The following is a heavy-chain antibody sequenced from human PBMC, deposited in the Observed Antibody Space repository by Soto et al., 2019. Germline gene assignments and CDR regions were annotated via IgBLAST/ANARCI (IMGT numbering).Heavy chain of an antibody. V-gene: IGHV4-30-4*01. J-gene: IGHJ4*02. D-gene: IGHD5-12*01. CDR1: GGTINSGDYF. CDR2: IFYTGST. CDR3: ARVKATLYRHYYFDY. Sequence: PSETLSLTCSVSGGTINSGDYFWSWIRRPPGKGLEWIGSIFYTGSTYYSPSLKSRASMSMDTSKNLLSLRLRSLTAADTAVYFCARVKATLYRHYYFDYWGQGTPVTVSS.